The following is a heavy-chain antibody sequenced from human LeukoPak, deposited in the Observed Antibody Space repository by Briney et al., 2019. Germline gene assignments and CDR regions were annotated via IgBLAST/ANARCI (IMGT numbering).Heavy chain of an antibody. CDR3: ASLLNYDTSGYYYHFDY. D-gene: IGHD3-22*01. J-gene: IGHJ4*02. CDR2: IYYSGST. CDR1: GGSISRDDYY. Sequence: PSETLSLTCTVSGGSISRDDYYWSWIRQHPGKGLEWIGYIYYSGSTYYNPSLKSRVTISVDTSENQFSLKLSSVTAADTAVYYCASLLNYDTSGYYYHFDYWGQGTLVTVSS. V-gene: IGHV4-31*03.